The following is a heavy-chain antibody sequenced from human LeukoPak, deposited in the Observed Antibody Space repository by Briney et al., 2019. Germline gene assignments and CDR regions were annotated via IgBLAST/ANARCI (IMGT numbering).Heavy chain of an antibody. Sequence: PGGSLRLSCAASGFPFSSYEMNWVRQAPGRGLEWVSYISGSGSPIYYADSVKGRFTISRDNSKNTLYLQMNSLRAEDTAVYYCARRAGAYSHPYDYWGQGTLVTVSS. CDR2: ISGSGSPI. CDR1: GFPFSSYE. D-gene: IGHD4/OR15-4a*01. J-gene: IGHJ4*02. V-gene: IGHV3-48*03. CDR3: ARRAGAYSHPYDY.